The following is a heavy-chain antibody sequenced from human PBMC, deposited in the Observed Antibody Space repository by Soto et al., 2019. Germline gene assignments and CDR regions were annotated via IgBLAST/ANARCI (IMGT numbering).Heavy chain of an antibody. CDR3: AKVSRKGSAIDFDY. Sequence: QVQLVQSGAELKEPGASVKVSCKASGYTFSNYDMNWVRQATGQGPEWIGWVNPNNGDTGYAQKFQGRVTLTTDISTTTAYMELTGLRSEDTAIYYCAKVSRKGSAIDFDYWGQGTLITVSS. J-gene: IGHJ4*02. CDR2: VNPNNGDT. CDR1: GYTFSNYD. V-gene: IGHV1-8*01. D-gene: IGHD3-10*01.